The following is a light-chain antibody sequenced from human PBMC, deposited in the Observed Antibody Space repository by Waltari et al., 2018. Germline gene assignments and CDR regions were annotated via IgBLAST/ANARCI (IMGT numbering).Light chain of an antibody. Sequence: EIVMTQSPATLSLSPGARATLSCRASQSVSSSLDWYQQKPGQAPRLLIYGASSRATGIPDRFSGSGSGTDFTLTISSLEPEDVAIYYCLQRSDWPLTFGGGTKVEIK. CDR3: LQRSDWPLT. CDR1: QSVSSS. J-gene: IGKJ4*01. V-gene: IGKV3-15*01. CDR2: GAS.